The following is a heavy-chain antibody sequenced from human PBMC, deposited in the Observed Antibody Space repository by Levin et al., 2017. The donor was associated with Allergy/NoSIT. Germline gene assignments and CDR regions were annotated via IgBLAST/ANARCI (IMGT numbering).Heavy chain of an antibody. CDR3: ASLGGDGYSPGGD. J-gene: IGHJ4*02. CDR2: IWYDGSNF. D-gene: IGHD5-24*01. V-gene: IGHV3-33*01. CDR1: GFTFSSYA. Sequence: GESLKISCAASGFTFSSYAMHWIRQAPGKGLEWVAFIWYDGSNFDYADSVKGRFTISRDNSKNTMYLQMNSLRAEDTAVYYCASLGGDGYSPGGDWGQGTLVTVSS.